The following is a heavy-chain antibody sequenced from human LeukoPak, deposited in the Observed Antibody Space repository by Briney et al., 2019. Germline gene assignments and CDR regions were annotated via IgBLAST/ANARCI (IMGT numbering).Heavy chain of an antibody. CDR3: ARGGNAFDI. Sequence: PGGSLRLSCAASGFTFSSYAMSWVRQAPGKGLEWVSAISGSGGSTYYADSVKGRFTISRDNSKNTLYLQMNSLRVEDTAAYYCARGGNAFDIWGQGTVVTVSS. CDR2: ISGSGGST. CDR1: GFTFSSYA. J-gene: IGHJ3*02. V-gene: IGHV3-23*01. D-gene: IGHD1-14*01.